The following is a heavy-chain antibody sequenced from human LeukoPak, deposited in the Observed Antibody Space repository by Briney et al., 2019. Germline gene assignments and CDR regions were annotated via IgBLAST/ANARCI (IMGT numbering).Heavy chain of an antibody. CDR2: IRSKANSYAT. J-gene: IGHJ4*02. Sequence: PGGSLRLSCAASGFTFSGSAMHWVRQASGKGLEWVGRIRSKANSYATAYAASVKGRFTISRDDSKNTAYLQMNSLKTEDTAVYYCAKGGSGSLAAPPDYWGQGTLVTVFS. CDR1: GFTFSGSA. D-gene: IGHD1-26*01. CDR3: AKGGSGSLAAPPDY. V-gene: IGHV3-73*01.